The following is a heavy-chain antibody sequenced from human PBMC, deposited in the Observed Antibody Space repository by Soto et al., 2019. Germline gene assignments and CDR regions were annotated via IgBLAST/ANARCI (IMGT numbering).Heavy chain of an antibody. D-gene: IGHD3-10*01. CDR3: ARAFGYSKGVRGLIGYPLYYYYYYGMDV. J-gene: IGHJ6*02. CDR2: MNPNSGDT. CDR1: GYTFTNYD. Sequence: QEQLVQSGAEVKKPGASVKVSCEASGYTFTNYDINWVRQAAGQGLEWMGWMNPNSGDTGYAQKFQGRVTMTRDTSISTAYMELSSLRSGDTAVYYCARAFGYSKGVRGLIGYPLYYYYYYGMDVWGQGTTVTVSS. V-gene: IGHV1-8*01.